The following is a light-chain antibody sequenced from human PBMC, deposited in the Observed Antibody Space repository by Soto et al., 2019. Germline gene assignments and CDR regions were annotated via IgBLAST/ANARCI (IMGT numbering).Light chain of an antibody. J-gene: IGKJ3*01. Sequence: EIVLTQSPGTLSLSPGERATLSCRASQSVSSSYLAWYQQKPGQAPRLLIYGASSRATGIPDRFSGSGSGTDFTLTISRLEPDDFAVYYCQQYGSSPRFTFGPGTTVDIQ. V-gene: IGKV3-20*01. CDR2: GAS. CDR3: QQYGSSPRFT. CDR1: QSVSSSY.